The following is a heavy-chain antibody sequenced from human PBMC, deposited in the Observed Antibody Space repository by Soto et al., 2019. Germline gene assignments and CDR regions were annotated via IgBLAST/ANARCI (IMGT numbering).Heavy chain of an antibody. CDR3: ARDDFWSVRRGVTDYYYGVDV. D-gene: IGHD3-3*01. Sequence: PGGSLRLSCAASGFTFNNHAMHWVRQVPGRGLEWVAVISYDGSKKYYTDSVKGRFSISRDNSKNTLFLQMNSVRLEDTAVYYCARDDFWSVRRGVTDYYYGVDVWGLGTTVTVSS. CDR1: GFTFNNHA. CDR2: ISYDGSKK. V-gene: IGHV3-30*04. J-gene: IGHJ6*02.